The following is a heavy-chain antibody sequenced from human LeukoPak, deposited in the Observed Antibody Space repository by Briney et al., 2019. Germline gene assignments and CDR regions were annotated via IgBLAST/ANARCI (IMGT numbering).Heavy chain of an antibody. CDR1: GGSISSSSYY. CDR3: ASISYDSSGYYYDGIDY. Sequence: PSETLSLTCTVSGGSISSSSYYWGWIRQPPGKGLEWIGSIYYSGSTYYNPSLKSRVTISVDTSKNQFSLKLSSVTAADTAVYYCASISYDSSGYYYDGIDYWGQGTLVTVSS. D-gene: IGHD3-22*01. CDR2: IYYSGST. V-gene: IGHV4-39*07. J-gene: IGHJ4*02.